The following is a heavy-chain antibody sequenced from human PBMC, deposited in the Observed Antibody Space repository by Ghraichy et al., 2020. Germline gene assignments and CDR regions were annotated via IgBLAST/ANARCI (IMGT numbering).Heavy chain of an antibody. D-gene: IGHD2-15*01. CDR3: ARDPGVAAIIGYFDY. V-gene: IGHV3-30-3*01. Sequence: GESLNISCAASGFTFSSYAMHWVRQAPGKGLEWVAVISYDGSNKYYADSVKGRFTISRDNSKNTLYLQMNSLRAEDTAVYYCARDPGVAAIIGYFDYWGQGTLVTVSS. J-gene: IGHJ4*02. CDR2: ISYDGSNK. CDR1: GFTFSSYA.